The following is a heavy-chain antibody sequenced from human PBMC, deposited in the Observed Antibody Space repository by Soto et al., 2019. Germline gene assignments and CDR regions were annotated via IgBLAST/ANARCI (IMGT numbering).Heavy chain of an antibody. CDR2: ISWNSVKK. V-gene: IGHV3-9*01. J-gene: IGHJ6*02. CDR1: GFNFDDYA. Sequence: GGSLRLSCTVSGFNFDDYAMHWVRQAPGKGLEWVSGISWNSVKKDYADSVKGRFTISRDSARNSLYLQMNSLRTEDTALYYSAKEIPIRYYSYYYYEMEVWGQGTTVTVSS. D-gene: IGHD4-17*01. CDR3: AKEIPIRYYSYYYYEMEV.